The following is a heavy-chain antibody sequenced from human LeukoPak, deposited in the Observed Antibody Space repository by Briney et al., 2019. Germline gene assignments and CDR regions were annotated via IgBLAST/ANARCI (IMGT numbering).Heavy chain of an antibody. Sequence: PGRSLRLSCAASGFTFDDYAMHWVRQAPGKGLEWVSGISWNSGSIGYADSVKGRFTISRDNAKNSLYLQMNSLRAEDTALYYCAKDMSYRGDYGRYYYYYYGMDVWGQGTTVTVSS. J-gene: IGHJ6*02. V-gene: IGHV3-9*01. CDR1: GFTFDDYA. CDR2: ISWNSGSI. CDR3: AKDMSYRGDYGRYYYYYYGMDV. D-gene: IGHD4-17*01.